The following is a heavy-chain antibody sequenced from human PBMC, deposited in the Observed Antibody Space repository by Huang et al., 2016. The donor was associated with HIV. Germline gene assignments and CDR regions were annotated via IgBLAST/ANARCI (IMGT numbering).Heavy chain of an antibody. V-gene: IGHV4-34*01. CDR3: ARASWYEPRSWYFGL. D-gene: IGHD6-13*01. CDR2: INDNGYT. J-gene: IGHJ2*01. CDR1: GGSVSGHY. Sequence: QVQLQQWGAGLLKPSETLSLTCAVYGGSVSGHYCSWIRQPPGKGLAWIAEINDNGYTNYNPSLKSRVTISVHTSRNQFSLKLNSVTAADAAVYYCARASWYEPRSWYFGLWGRGTLVTVSS.